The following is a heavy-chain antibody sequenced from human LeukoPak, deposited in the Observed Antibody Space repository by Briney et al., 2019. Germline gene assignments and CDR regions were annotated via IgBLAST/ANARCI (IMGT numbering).Heavy chain of an antibody. CDR2: IYYSGST. Sequence: PSETLSLTCTVSGGSISSYYWSWIRQPPGKGLEWIGYIYYSGSTNYNPSLKSRVTISVDKSKNQFSLKLSSVTAADTAVYYCARRATYSGSYGPRWFDPWGQGTLVTVSS. CDR1: GGSISSYY. CDR3: ARRATYSGSYGPRWFDP. V-gene: IGHV4-59*12. J-gene: IGHJ5*02. D-gene: IGHD1-26*01.